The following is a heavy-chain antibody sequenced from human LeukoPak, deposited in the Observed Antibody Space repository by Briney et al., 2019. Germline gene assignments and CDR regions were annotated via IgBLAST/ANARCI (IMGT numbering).Heavy chain of an antibody. J-gene: IGHJ2*01. CDR3: AKAGGYSSRGADGGRYFDL. CDR1: GFTFSSYS. Sequence: PGGSLRLSCAASGFTFSSYSMNWVRQAPGKGLEWVSYISSSSSTIYYADSVKGRFTISRDNAKNSLYLQMNSLRAEDTAVYYCAKAGGYSSRGADGGRYFDLWGRGTLATVSS. D-gene: IGHD6-13*01. V-gene: IGHV3-48*04. CDR2: ISSSSSTI.